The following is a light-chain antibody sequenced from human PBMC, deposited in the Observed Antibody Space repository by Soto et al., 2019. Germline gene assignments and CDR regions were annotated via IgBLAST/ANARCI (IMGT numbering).Light chain of an antibody. J-gene: IGKJ3*01. CDR3: QQYETYSGT. Sequence: DIQMTQSPSSLSASVGDRVTITCRASQIINTWLAWYQQKPGKAPKLLIYRASNLLIGVPSRFSGSGSGTEFTLTSSSLQPDDVSIYYCQQYETYSGTFGPGTKVDL. CDR1: QIINTW. CDR2: RAS. V-gene: IGKV1-5*03.